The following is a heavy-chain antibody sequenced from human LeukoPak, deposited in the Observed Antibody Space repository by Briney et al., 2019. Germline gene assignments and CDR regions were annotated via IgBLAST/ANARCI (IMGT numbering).Heavy chain of an antibody. J-gene: IGHJ5*02. V-gene: IGHV1-2*02. CDR2: INPNSGGT. CDR1: GYTFTSYD. CDR3: ARVLESGYSYGPMVYWFDP. D-gene: IGHD5-18*01. Sequence: GASVKVSCKASGYTFTSYDINWVRQAPGQGLEWMGWINPNSGGTNYAQKFQGRVTMTRDTSISTAYMELSRLRSDDTAVYYCARVLESGYSYGPMVYWFDPWGQGTLVTVSS.